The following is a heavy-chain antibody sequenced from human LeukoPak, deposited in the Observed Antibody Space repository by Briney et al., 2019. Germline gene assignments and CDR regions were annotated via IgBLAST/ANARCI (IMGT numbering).Heavy chain of an antibody. D-gene: IGHD5-18*01. Sequence: GGSLRLSCAASGFTFSSYSMNWVRQAPGKGLEWVSYISSSSNTIYYADSVKGRFTISRDNAKNSLYLQMNSLRDEDTAVYYCARDRGYSYTNWFDPWGQGTLVTVSS. CDR2: ISSSSNTI. CDR3: ARDRGYSYTNWFDP. V-gene: IGHV3-48*02. CDR1: GFTFSSYS. J-gene: IGHJ5*02.